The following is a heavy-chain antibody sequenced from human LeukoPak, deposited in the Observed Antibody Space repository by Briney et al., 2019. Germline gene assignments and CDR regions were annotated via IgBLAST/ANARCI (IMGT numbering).Heavy chain of an antibody. CDR3: ARTPGGAGTYNDYYYYYYMDV. Sequence: SETLSLTCTVSGGSISSYYWSWIRQPAGKGLEWIGRIYTSGSTNYNPSLKSRVTMSVDTSKNQFSLKLSSVTAADTAVYYCARTPGGAGTYNDYYYYYYMDVWGKGTTVTISS. J-gene: IGHJ6*03. V-gene: IGHV4-4*07. D-gene: IGHD1-7*01. CDR1: GGSISSYY. CDR2: IYTSGST.